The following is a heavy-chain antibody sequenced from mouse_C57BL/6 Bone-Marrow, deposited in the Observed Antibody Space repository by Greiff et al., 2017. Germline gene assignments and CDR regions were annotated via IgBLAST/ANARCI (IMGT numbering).Heavy chain of an antibody. CDR1: EYEFPSHD. Sequence: EVQLQESGGGLVQPGASLKLSCESNEYEFPSHDMSWVRKTPEKRLELVAAINSDGGSTYYPDTMERRFIITRDNTKNTLYLQLGSLRSEDTAVYYCARQWADYWGQGTTLTVSS. CDR3: ARQWADY. J-gene: IGHJ2*01. CDR2: INSDGGST. V-gene: IGHV5-2*01.